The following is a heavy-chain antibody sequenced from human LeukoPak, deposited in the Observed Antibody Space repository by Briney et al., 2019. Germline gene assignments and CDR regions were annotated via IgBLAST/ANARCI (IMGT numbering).Heavy chain of an antibody. CDR2: IYDSGDT. D-gene: IGHD5-12*01. CDR1: GGSISSSSYY. Sequence: PSETLSLTCTVSGGSISSSSYYWDWIRQPPGQGLEWIGNIYDSGDTYYTPSLKSRVTMFVDTSKTQFSLKLSSVTAADTAVYYCARHGRPGYGGYENAFDIWGQGTMVTVSS. V-gene: IGHV4-39*01. J-gene: IGHJ3*02. CDR3: ARHGRPGYGGYENAFDI.